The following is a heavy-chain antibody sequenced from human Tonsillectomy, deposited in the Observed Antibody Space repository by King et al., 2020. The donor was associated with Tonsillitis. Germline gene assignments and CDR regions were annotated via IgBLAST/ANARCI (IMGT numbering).Heavy chain of an antibody. CDR3: ARGRSGTRAAFDI. D-gene: IGHD1-1*01. J-gene: IGHJ3*02. CDR2: ISCYNGNT. CDR1: GYNFISYG. V-gene: IGHV1-18*01. Sequence: QLVQSGAEVEKPGASGKVSCKASGYNFISYGINWVRQAPGQGLEWMGWISCYNGNTTYAQKFQGRVTMTRDTSTSTAYMELRSLRSDDTAVYYCARGRSGTRAAFDIWGQGTMVTVSS.